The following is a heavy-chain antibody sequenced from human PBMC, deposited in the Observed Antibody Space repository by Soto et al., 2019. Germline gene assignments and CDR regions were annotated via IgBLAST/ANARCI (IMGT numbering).Heavy chain of an antibody. CDR1: GYSFTIYW. V-gene: IGHV5-51*01. CDR2: ISPGDSHT. CDR3: ARSPSYQYYDYIWGSYRYTHFDY. D-gene: IGHD3-16*02. J-gene: IGHJ4*02. Sequence: GESLKISCKGSGYSFTIYWIGWVRQMPGKGPEWMGIISPGDSHTRYSPSFQGQVTISADKSISTAYLQWSSLKASDTAMYYCARSPSYQYYDYIWGSYRYTHFDYWGQGTLVTVSS.